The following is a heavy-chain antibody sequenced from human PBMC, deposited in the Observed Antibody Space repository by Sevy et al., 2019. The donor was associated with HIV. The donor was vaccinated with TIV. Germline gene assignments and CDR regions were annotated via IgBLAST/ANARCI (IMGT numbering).Heavy chain of an antibody. CDR1: GFTFSKYW. D-gene: IGHD2-2*01. CDR2: INQGGSQE. CDR3: ATILPAGVPAEYFQH. V-gene: IGHV3-7*01. Sequence: GGSLRLSCAASGFTFSKYWMGWVRQAPGKGLEWVANINQGGSQEYYVDSVKGRFTISRDNAKNSLYLQINSLRAEDTAVYYCATILPAGVPAEYFQHWGQGTLVTVSS. J-gene: IGHJ1*01.